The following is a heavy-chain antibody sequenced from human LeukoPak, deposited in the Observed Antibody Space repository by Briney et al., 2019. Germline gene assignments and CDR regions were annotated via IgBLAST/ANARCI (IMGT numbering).Heavy chain of an antibody. CDR1: GGTFSSYA. D-gene: IGHD3-16*01. CDR2: IIPIFGTA. CDR3: ARASGGVQIFDY. Sequence: APVKVSCKASGGTFSSYAISWVRQAPGQGLEWMGGIIPIFGTANYAQKFQGRVTITADESTSTAYMELSSLRSEDTAVYYCARASGGVQIFDYWGQGTLVTVSS. J-gene: IGHJ4*02. V-gene: IGHV1-69*01.